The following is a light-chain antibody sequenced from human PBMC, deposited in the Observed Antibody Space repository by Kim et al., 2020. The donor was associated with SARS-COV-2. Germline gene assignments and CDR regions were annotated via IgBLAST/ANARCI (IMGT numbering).Light chain of an antibody. J-gene: IGKJ2*01. CDR1: QGINRF. CDR2: AAS. Sequence: PSFLSASVVDRVTLTCRASQGINRFLAGYQQKPGNSPKLLIYAASTLQSEVPSRFSGSGVGTEFTLTISSLQPEDFGTYYCQDRKSFGQGTKLEI. CDR3: QDRKS. V-gene: IGKV1-9*01.